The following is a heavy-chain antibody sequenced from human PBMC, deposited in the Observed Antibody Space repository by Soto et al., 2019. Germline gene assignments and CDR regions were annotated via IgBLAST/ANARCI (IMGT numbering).Heavy chain of an antibody. D-gene: IGHD5-18*01. V-gene: IGHV1-69*13. CDR3: AGVRGHSWNYYYYGMDV. CDR2: IIPIFGTA. CDR1: GGTFSSYA. J-gene: IGHJ6*02. Sequence: ASVKVSCKASGGTFSSYAISWVRQAPGQGLEWMGGIIPIFGTANYAQKFQGRVTITADESTSTAYMELSSLRSEDTAVYYCAGVRGHSWNYYYYGMDVWGQGTTVTVSS.